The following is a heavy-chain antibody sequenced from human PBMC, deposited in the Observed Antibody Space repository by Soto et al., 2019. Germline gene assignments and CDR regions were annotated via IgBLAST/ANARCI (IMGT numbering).Heavy chain of an antibody. CDR2: IYYSGST. CDR3: AGGRGDTAMAGYY. CDR1: GGSISSYY. J-gene: IGHJ4*02. V-gene: IGHV4-59*01. Sequence: QVQLQESGPGLVKPSETLSLTCTVSGGSISSYYWSWIRQSPGKGLEWIGYIYYSGSTKYNPPLKSRSTISVDTSKTQFSRKLGSVTVAETAVYYCAGGRGDTAMAGYYRGQGTLVTVSS. D-gene: IGHD5-18*01.